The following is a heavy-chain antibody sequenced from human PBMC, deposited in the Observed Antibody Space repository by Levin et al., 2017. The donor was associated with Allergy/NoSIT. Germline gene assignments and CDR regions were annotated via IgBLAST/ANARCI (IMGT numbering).Heavy chain of an antibody. V-gene: IGHV3-21*01. CDR3: VRLPADSGDHYADY. CDR1: GFAFSSYA. Sequence: GGSLRLSCAASGFAFSSYAMTWVRQAPGKGLDYVSSITEFSDNIYYADSVRGRFTISRDDAHNSLYLQMESLRAEDTAVYYCVRLPADSGDHYADYWGQGALVTVSS. CDR2: ITEFSDNI. D-gene: IGHD3-22*01. J-gene: IGHJ4*02.